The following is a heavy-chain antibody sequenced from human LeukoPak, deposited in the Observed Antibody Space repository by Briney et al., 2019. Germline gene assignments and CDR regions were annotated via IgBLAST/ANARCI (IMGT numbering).Heavy chain of an antibody. J-gene: IGHJ4*02. CDR1: GGSFSGYY. V-gene: IGHV4-34*01. Sequence: PSETLSLTCAAYGGSFSGYYWSWIRQPPGKGLEWIGEINHSGSTNYNPSLKSRVTISVDTSKNQFSLKLSSVTAADTAVYYCARGRSSRYYDFWSGSPGSYFDYWGQGTLVTVSS. D-gene: IGHD3-3*01. CDR3: ARGRSSRYYDFWSGSPGSYFDY. CDR2: INHSGST.